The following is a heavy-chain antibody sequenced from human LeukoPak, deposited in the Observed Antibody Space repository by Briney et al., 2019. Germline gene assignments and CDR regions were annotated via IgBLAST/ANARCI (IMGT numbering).Heavy chain of an antibody. J-gene: IGHJ4*02. D-gene: IGHD4-17*01. CDR1: GFTFSSYW. V-gene: IGHV3-74*01. Sequence: GGSLRLSCAASGFTFSSYWMHWVRQAPGKGLVWVSRVSPDGSSTNYADSVKGRFTISRDNARSSLFLQMSNLRVEDTAVYFCARGATVTYYFDHWGQGILVAVSS. CDR3: ARGATVTYYFDH. CDR2: VSPDGSST.